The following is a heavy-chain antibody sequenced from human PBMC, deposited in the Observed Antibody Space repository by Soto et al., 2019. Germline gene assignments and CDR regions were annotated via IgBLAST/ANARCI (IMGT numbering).Heavy chain of an antibody. CDR3: ARVRRRYSYGYLYYFDY. J-gene: IGHJ4*02. Sequence: SETLSLTCAVSGGSISSSNWWSWVRQPPGKGLEWIGEIYHSGSTNYNPSLKSRVTISVDKSKNQFSLKLSSVTAADTAVYYCARVRRRYSYGYLYYFDYWGQGTLVTVSS. D-gene: IGHD5-18*01. CDR2: IYHSGST. CDR1: GGSISSSNW. V-gene: IGHV4-4*02.